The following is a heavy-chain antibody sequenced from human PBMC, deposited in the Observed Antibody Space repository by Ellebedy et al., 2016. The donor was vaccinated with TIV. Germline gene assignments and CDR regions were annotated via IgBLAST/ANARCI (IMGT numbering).Heavy chain of an antibody. CDR1: GGSISSNY. J-gene: IGHJ4*02. D-gene: IGHD6-19*01. V-gene: IGHV4-59*08. Sequence: MPSETLSLTCSVSGGSISSNYWNWIRQPPGRGLEWIGYFSYSGSTNYNPSLKSRVTISVDTSKNQFSLKPSSVTAADTAVYYCARSHRSGTDYWGQGTLVTVSS. CDR2: FSYSGST. CDR3: ARSHRSGTDY.